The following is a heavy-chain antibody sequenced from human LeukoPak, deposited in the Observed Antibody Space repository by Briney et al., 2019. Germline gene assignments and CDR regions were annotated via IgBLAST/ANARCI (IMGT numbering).Heavy chain of an antibody. V-gene: IGHV1-2*06. CDR2: INPNSGGT. CDR1: GYTFTGYY. J-gene: IGHJ4*02. Sequence: ASVKFSCKASGYTFTGYYMHWVRQAPGQGLEWMGRINPNSGGTNYAQKFQGRVTMTRDTSISTAYMELSRLRSDDTAVYYCARDLKMTTTDYWGQGTLVTVSS. D-gene: IGHD4-17*01. CDR3: ARDLKMTTTDY.